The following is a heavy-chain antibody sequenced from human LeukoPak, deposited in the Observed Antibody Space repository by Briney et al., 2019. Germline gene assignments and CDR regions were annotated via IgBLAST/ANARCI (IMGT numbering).Heavy chain of an antibody. Sequence: ASVKVSCKASGYTFTGYYMHWVRQAPGQGLEWMGWINPNSGGTNYAQKFQGWVTMTRGTSISTAYMELSRLRSDDTAMYYCAREGNVLRYFDWLLPRPLYFDYWGQGTLVTVSS. V-gene: IGHV1-2*04. D-gene: IGHD3-9*01. CDR3: AREGNVLRYFDWLLPRPLYFDY. CDR2: INPNSGGT. J-gene: IGHJ4*02. CDR1: GYTFTGYY.